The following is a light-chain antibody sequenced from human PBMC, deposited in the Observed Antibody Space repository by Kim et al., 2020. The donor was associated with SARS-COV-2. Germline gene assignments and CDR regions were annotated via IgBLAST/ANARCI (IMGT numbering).Light chain of an antibody. CDR3: QQRSSWPWT. Sequence: LSPGERATLSCRASQSVSSFLAWYQQKPGQAPRLLVYDASTRATGIPARFSGSGSGTDFTLTISSLEPEDVAVYYCQQRSSWPWTFGQGTKVDIK. V-gene: IGKV3-11*01. J-gene: IGKJ1*01. CDR1: QSVSSF. CDR2: DAS.